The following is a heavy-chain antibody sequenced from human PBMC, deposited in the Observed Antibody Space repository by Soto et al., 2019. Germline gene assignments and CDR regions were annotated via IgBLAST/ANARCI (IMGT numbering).Heavy chain of an antibody. CDR2: ISGGST. V-gene: IGHV3-23*01. D-gene: IGHD3-16*01. CDR1: GFTFSSHA. J-gene: IGHJ4*02. CDR3: AKAYTSTGGDFDY. Sequence: EVQLLESGGDLVQPGGSLRLSCAASGFTFSSHAMGWVRQAPGKGLEWVSGISGGSTYYADSAKGRFTISRDNSKNTLYLQMNSLRGEDTAIYYCAKAYTSTGGDFDYWGQGTLVTVSS.